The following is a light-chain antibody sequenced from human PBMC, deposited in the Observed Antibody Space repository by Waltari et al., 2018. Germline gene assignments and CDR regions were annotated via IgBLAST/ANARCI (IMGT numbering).Light chain of an antibody. CDR2: DAS. CDR1: QDIKKS. Sequence: DIQMTQSPSSLSASIGDRVTITCQATQDIKKSLNWFQQKPGRAPKLLIYDASYLATGVPSRFSGSGSGTDFTFTITSLQPEDIATYYCQQYGHFPSFGPGTRVDI. CDR3: QQYGHFPS. J-gene: IGKJ3*01. V-gene: IGKV1-33*01.